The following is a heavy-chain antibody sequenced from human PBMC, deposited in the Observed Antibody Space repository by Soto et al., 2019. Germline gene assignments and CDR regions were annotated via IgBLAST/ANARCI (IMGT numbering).Heavy chain of an antibody. D-gene: IGHD6-6*01. J-gene: IGHJ4*02. V-gene: IGHV3-74*01. CDR3: ARDQSLFGYSSSDFDY. CDR1: GFTFSSYW. Sequence: EVQLVESGGGLVQPGGSLRLSCAASGFTFSSYWMHWVRQAPGKGLVWVSRINSDGSSTSYADSVKGRFTISRDNAKNTLYLQMNSLRAEDTAVYYCARDQSLFGYSSSDFDYCGQGTLVTVSS. CDR2: INSDGSST.